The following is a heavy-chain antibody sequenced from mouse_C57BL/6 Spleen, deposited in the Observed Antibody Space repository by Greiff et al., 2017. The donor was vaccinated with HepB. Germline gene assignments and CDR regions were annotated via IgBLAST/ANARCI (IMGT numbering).Heavy chain of an antibody. J-gene: IGHJ1*03. Sequence: VQLQQSGPVLVKPGASVKMSCKASGYTFTDYYMNWVKQSHGKSLEWIGVINPYNGGTSYNQKFKGKATLTVDKSSSTAYMELNSLTSEDSAVYYCALSGSSYGYFDVWGTGTTVTVSS. D-gene: IGHD1-1*01. CDR1: GYTFTDYY. CDR3: ALSGSSYGYFDV. V-gene: IGHV1-19*01. CDR2: INPYNGGT.